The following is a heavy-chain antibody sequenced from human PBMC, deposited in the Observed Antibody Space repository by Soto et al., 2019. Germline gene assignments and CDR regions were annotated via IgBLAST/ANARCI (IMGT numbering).Heavy chain of an antibody. Sequence: PSETLSLTCTVSGGSISSYYWSWIRQPPGKGLEWIGYIYNSGSTNYNPSLKSRVTISVDTSKNQFSLKLSSVTAADTAIYYCARGVVLPPTTPIRGCFDPWGQGTLVTVSS. CDR2: IYNSGST. CDR3: ARGVVLPPTTPIRGCFDP. D-gene: IGHD2-2*02. V-gene: IGHV4-59*12. CDR1: GGSISSYY. J-gene: IGHJ5*02.